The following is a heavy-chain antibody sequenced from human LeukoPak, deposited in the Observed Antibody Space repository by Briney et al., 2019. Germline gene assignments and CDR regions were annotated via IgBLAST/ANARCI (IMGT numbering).Heavy chain of an antibody. CDR2: INPSGGST. V-gene: IGHV1-46*01. J-gene: IGHJ3*02. D-gene: IGHD3-3*01. Sequence: GASVKVSCKASGYTFTSYYMHWVRQAPGQGLEWMGIINPSGGSTSYAQKFQGRVTMTRDTSTSTVYMELSSLRSEDTAVYYCARRWYYDFWSGYWINAFDIWGQGTMVTVSS. CDR3: ARRWYYDFWSGYWINAFDI. CDR1: GYTFTSYY.